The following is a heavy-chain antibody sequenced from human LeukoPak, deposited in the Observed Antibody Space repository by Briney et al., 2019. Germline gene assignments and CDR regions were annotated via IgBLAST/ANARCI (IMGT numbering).Heavy chain of an antibody. V-gene: IGHV4-59*01. CDR2: IYYSGST. D-gene: IGHD1-26*01. J-gene: IGHJ4*02. CDR1: GGSISSYY. CDR3: AREDRGGRHGFDY. Sequence: ASETLSLTCTVSGGSISSYYWSWIRQPPGKGLEWIGYIYYSGSTNYNPSLKSRVTISVDTSKNQFSLKLSSVTAADTAVYYCAREDRGGRHGFDYWGQGTLVTVSS.